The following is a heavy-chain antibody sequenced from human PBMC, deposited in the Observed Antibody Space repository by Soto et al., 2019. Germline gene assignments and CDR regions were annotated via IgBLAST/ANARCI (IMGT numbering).Heavy chain of an antibody. J-gene: IGHJ5*01. CDR2: IYWDNDR. CDR1: GFSLSNSGVG. D-gene: IGHD3-10*01. Sequence: QITLKESGPTLVEPTQTLTLTCSFSGFSLSNSGVGVGWFRQAPGKALEWLGIIYWDNDRRYNPSLKDRLSITKDTSKNQGVVAMNYMEPVDTGTYYCARRVSYSVSWDVGWFDSWGQGTPVTVS. CDR3: ARRVSYSVSWDVGWFDS. V-gene: IGHV2-5*02.